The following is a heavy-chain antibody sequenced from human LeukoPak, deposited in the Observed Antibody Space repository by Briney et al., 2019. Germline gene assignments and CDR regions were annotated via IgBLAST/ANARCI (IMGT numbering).Heavy chain of an antibody. CDR2: ISSSSSNI. CDR3: ARENGYRLDY. V-gene: IGHV3-48*04. D-gene: IGHD5-18*01. J-gene: IGHJ4*02. Sequence: EWISYISSSSSNIYYADSVKGRFTISRDNARNSLYLQINSLRVDDTAVYFCARENGYRLDYWGQGSLVTVSS.